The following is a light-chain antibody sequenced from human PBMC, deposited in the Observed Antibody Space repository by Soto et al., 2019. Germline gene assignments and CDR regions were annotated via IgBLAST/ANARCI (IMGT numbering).Light chain of an antibody. CDR2: EAS. J-gene: IGKJ1*01. CDR3: QQYNGYWT. CDR1: QSISNS. V-gene: IGKV1-5*03. Sequence: DIQMTQSPSTLSASVGDRVTITCRASQSISNSLAWYQQKPGKAPKLLIYEASSLKSGVPSRFSGSGSGTEHTITSIDLQPYDSATYYCQQYNGYWTFGQGTKVEIK.